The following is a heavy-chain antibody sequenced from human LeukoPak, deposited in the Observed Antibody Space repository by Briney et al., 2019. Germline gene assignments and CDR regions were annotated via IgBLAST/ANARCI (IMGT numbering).Heavy chain of an antibody. J-gene: IGHJ3*02. CDR2: IRYDGSNK. CDR3: AKDYDFWSGPDAFDI. D-gene: IGHD3-3*01. Sequence: PGGSLRLSCAASGFTFGSYGMHWVRQAPGKGLEWVAFIRYDGSNKYYADSVKGRFTISRDNSKNTLYLQMNSLRAEDTAVYYCAKDYDFWSGPDAFDIWGQGTMVTVSS. V-gene: IGHV3-30*02. CDR1: GFTFGSYG.